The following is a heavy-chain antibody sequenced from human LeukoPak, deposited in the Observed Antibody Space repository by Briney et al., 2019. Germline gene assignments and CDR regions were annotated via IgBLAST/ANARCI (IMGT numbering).Heavy chain of an antibody. J-gene: IGHJ5*02. D-gene: IGHD5-18*01. CDR1: GGSFSGYY. Sequence: PWETLSLTCAVYGGSFSGYYWSWIRQPPGKGLEWIGEINHRGNANNNPSLKSLVTISEDTPKNRFSLKRSALTAADTAVYDCARGRRDVGYSDARPNWFGPLGQGTLVTVSS. V-gene: IGHV4-34*01. CDR3: ARGRRDVGYSDARPNWFGP. CDR2: INHRGNA.